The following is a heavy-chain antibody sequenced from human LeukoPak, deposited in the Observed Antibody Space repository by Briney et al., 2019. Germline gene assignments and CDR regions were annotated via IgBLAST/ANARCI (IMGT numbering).Heavy chain of an antibody. D-gene: IGHD5-24*01. Sequence: SVKVSCKASGGTFSSYPFSWVRQAPGQGPEWMGGIIPIFGTANYAEEFQGRVTITADESTSTAYMELSSLRSEDTAVYYCVRRKGREVYGMDVWGQGTTVTVSS. J-gene: IGHJ6*02. CDR3: VRRKGREVYGMDV. CDR1: GGTFSSYP. V-gene: IGHV1-69*13. CDR2: IIPIFGTA.